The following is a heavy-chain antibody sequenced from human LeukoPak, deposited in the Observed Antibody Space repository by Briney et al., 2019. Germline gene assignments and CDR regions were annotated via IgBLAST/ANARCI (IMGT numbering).Heavy chain of an antibody. V-gene: IGHV1-2*02. CDR2: INPNSGGT. CDR1: GYTFTGYY. Sequence: ASVKVSCKASGYTFTGYYMHWVRQAPGQGLEWMGWINPNSGGTNYAQKFQGRVTMTRDTSISTAYMELSRLRSDDTAVYYCARVRDYYDSSGYSFWGQGTLVTVSS. D-gene: IGHD3-22*01. CDR3: ARVRDYYDSSGYSF. J-gene: IGHJ4*02.